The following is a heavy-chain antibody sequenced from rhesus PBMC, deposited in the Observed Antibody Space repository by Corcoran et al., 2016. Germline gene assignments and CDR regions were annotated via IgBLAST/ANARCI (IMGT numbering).Heavy chain of an antibody. D-gene: IGHD2-39*02. CDR2: NYWRYSK. CDR3: ARVLYCIGVVCLFDY. V-gene: IGHV2-95*01. CDR1: GFSISTTGTS. Sequence: QVTLKESGPALVKPTQTLTLTCTFSGFSISTTGTSLGWILQSPGKALEWLASNYWRYSKYYSTTLKRKLTISKYTSKIQVVLTITYMAPVDTATYYCARVLYCIGVVCLFDYWGQGVLVTVSS. J-gene: IGHJ4*01.